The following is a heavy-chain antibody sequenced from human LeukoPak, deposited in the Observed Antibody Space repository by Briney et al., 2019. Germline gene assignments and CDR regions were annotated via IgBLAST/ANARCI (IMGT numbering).Heavy chain of an antibody. Sequence: ASVRVSCKASGHTFTGYYMHWVRQAPGQGLEWLGWINPYSGVTTYAQKFQGRITMTRDTSITAVYMELSSLTSDDTAVYYCGSGQWLVGVFYWGQGTLVTVSS. J-gene: IGHJ4*02. CDR1: GHTFTGYY. V-gene: IGHV1-2*02. D-gene: IGHD6-19*01. CDR3: GSGQWLVGVFY. CDR2: INPYSGVT.